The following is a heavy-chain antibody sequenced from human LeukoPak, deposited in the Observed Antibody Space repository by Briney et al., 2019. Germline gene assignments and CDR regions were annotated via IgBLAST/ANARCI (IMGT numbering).Heavy chain of an antibody. Sequence: ASVKVSCKASGYTFTSYGISWVRQVPGQGLEWMGWISAYNGNTNYAQKLQGRVTMTTDTSTSTAYMELRSLRSDDTAVYYCARNHYDILTGYSRDHDAFDIWGQGTMVTVSS. J-gene: IGHJ3*02. CDR2: ISAYNGNT. D-gene: IGHD3-9*01. CDR1: GYTFTSYG. V-gene: IGHV1-18*01. CDR3: ARNHYDILTGYSRDHDAFDI.